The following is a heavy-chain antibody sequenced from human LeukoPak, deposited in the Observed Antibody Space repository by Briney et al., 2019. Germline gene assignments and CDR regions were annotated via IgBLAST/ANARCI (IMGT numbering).Heavy chain of an antibody. V-gene: IGHV3-48*04. J-gene: IGHJ4*02. CDR2: ISSSSSTI. D-gene: IGHD4-23*01. Sequence: GGSPRLSCAASGFTFSSYSMNWVRQAPGKGLEWVSYISSSSSTIYYADSVKGRFTISRDNAKNSLYLQMNSLRAEDTAVYYCTREFRNYGGNSLWFWYFDYWGQGTLVTVSS. CDR3: TREFRNYGGNSLWFWYFDY. CDR1: GFTFSSYS.